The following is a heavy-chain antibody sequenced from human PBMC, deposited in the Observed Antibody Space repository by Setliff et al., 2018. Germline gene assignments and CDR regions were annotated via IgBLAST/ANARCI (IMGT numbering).Heavy chain of an antibody. J-gene: IGHJ3*02. D-gene: IGHD1-1*01. CDR1: EYIFTDYY. Sequence: ASVKVSCKASEYIFTDYYIHWVRQAPGQGLEWMGWINPNSGGTHFAQKLQGWVTLTRDTSINTAYMELSSLRSEDTAVYYCAGALWNDVYCAFDIWGQGTRVTVSS. CDR3: AGALWNDVYCAFDI. V-gene: IGHV1-2*04. CDR2: INPNSGGT.